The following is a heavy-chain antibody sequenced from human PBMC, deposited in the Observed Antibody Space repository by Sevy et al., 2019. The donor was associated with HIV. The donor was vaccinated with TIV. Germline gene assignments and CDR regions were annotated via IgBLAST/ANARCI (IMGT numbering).Heavy chain of an antibody. J-gene: IGHJ2*01. Sequence: SENLSLTCTVSGGSISSYYWSWIRQPPGKGLEWIGYLYYRGRTNYHPSLKSRVTISVDTSRNQFSLKLNSVTAADSAAYYCARHSIAPRSWYFDLWGRGTLVTVSS. V-gene: IGHV4-59*01. D-gene: IGHD6-6*01. CDR2: LYYRGRT. CDR1: GGSISSYY. CDR3: ARHSIAPRSWYFDL.